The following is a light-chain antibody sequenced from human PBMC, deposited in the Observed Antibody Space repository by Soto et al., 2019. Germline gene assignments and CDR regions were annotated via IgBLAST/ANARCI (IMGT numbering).Light chain of an antibody. Sequence: QSALTQPASVSGSPGQSITISCTGTSSDVGGYNYVSWYQQHPGKAPKLMIYEVSNRPSRVSNRFSGSKSGNTASLTISGLQAEDEADYYCSSYTSSSTPRVFGGGTKLTVL. CDR1: SSDVGGYNY. J-gene: IGLJ3*02. CDR3: SSYTSSSTPRV. V-gene: IGLV2-14*01. CDR2: EVS.